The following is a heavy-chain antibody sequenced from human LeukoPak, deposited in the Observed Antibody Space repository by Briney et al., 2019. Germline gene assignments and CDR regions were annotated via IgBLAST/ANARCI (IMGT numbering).Heavy chain of an antibody. V-gene: IGHV4-4*02. CDR1: GGSISSTNW. CDR2: VHLSGRT. J-gene: IGHJ4*02. CDR3: AREGGPYRPLDY. Sequence: ASETLSLTCGVSGGSISSTNWWTWVRQPPGEGLEWIGEVHLSGRTNYNPSLESRVTMSVDMSENHISLKLTSVTAADTAVYYCAREGGPYRPLDYSGQGTLVTVSS.